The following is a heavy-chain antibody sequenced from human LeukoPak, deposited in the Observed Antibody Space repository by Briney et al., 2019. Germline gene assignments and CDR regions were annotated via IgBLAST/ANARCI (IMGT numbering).Heavy chain of an antibody. CDR3: ARDRLLRGYCSGGSCYYNDAFDI. Sequence: ASVKVSCKASGYTFTGYYMHWVRQAPGQGLEWMGWINPNSGGTNYAQKFQGRVTMTRDTSISTAYMELSRLRSDDTAVYYCARDRLLRGYCSGGSCYYNDAFDIWGQGTMVTVSS. J-gene: IGHJ3*02. V-gene: IGHV1-2*02. CDR1: GYTFTGYY. D-gene: IGHD2-15*01. CDR2: INPNSGGT.